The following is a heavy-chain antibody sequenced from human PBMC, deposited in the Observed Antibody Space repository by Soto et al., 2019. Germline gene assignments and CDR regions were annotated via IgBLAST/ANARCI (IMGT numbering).Heavy chain of an antibody. CDR2: ISSSSSYI. Sequence: LRLSCAASGFTFSSYSMNWVRQAPGKGLEWVSSISSSSSYIYYADSVKGRFTISRDNAKNSLYLQMNSLRAEDTAVYYCAREVTIFGVAHYYGMDVWGQGTTVIVSS. J-gene: IGHJ6*02. CDR3: AREVTIFGVAHYYGMDV. V-gene: IGHV3-21*01. CDR1: GFTFSSYS. D-gene: IGHD3-3*01.